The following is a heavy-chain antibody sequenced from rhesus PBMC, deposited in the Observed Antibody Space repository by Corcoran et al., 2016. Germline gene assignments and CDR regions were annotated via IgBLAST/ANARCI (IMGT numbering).Heavy chain of an antibody. CDR3: ARDQKRQPGGIDY. V-gene: IGHV4-122*02. D-gene: IGHD6-25*01. J-gene: IGHJ4*01. CDR1: GGSISSGYY. Sequence: QVQLQESGPGLVKPSETLSLTCAVSGGSISSGYYWSWIRQPPGKGLEWIGYITCGGSTCSNPSLKSRVTISRDTSKNQFSLKLSSVAAADTAVYYCARDQKRQPGGIDYWDQGVLVTVSS. CDR2: ITCGGST.